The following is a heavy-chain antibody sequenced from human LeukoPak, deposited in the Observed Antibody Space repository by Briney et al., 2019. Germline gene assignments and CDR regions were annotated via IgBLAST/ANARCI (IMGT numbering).Heavy chain of an antibody. Sequence: SETLSLTCAVYGGSFSGDYWSWIRQPPGKGLEWIGDINHSGSTNYNPSLKSRVTMSEDTSKNQFSLKLSSVTAADTAVYYCARGAGSSRSPFDYWGQGTLVTVSS. V-gene: IGHV4-34*01. CDR1: GGSFSGDY. CDR3: ARGAGSSRSPFDY. CDR2: INHSGST. J-gene: IGHJ4*02. D-gene: IGHD1-26*01.